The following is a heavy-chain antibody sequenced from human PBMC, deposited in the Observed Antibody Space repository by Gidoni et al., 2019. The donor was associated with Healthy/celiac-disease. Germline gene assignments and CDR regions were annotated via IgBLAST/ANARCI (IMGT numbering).Heavy chain of an antibody. CDR3: ARAHLGYCSSTSCYGVGWFDP. D-gene: IGHD2-2*01. CDR2: INHSGST. J-gene: IGHJ5*02. V-gene: IGHV4-34*01. CDR1: GRSFRGYY. Sequence: QVQLQQWGAGLLKPQETLSLTCAVYGRSFRGYYWNRIRHPPGTWLEWIGEINHSGSTNYNPSLKSRVTISVDTSKNQFSLKLSSVTAAVTAVYDCARAHLGYCSSTSCYGVGWFDPWGQGTLVTVSS.